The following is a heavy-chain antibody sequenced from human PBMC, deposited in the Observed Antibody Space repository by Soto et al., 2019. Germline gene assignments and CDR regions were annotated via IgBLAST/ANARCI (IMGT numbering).Heavy chain of an antibody. D-gene: IGHD4-17*01. CDR1: GFTFSSYA. Sequence: EVQLLESGGGLVQPGGSLRLSCAASGFTFSSYAMSWVRQAPGKWLEWVSAISGSGGSTYYADPVKGRFTTSRDNSKNTLYLQMNSLRAEDTAVYYCAKDRKADYGDYDGYFQHWGQGTLVTVSS. J-gene: IGHJ1*01. CDR2: ISGSGGST. V-gene: IGHV3-23*01. CDR3: AKDRKADYGDYDGYFQH.